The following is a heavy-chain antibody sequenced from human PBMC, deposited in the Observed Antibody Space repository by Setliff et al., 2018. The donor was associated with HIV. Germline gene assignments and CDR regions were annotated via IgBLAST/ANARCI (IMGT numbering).Heavy chain of an antibody. Sequence: PGESLKISCKGSGYSFTGNWIGWVRQMPGKGLEWMGIIYPGDSDTRYSPSFQGQVTISADESISTAYLQWSSLKASDTAMYYCARLALGIHYHYMDVWDKGTTVTVSS. CDR2: IYPGDSDT. CDR3: ARLALGIHYHYMDV. V-gene: IGHV5-51*01. D-gene: IGHD7-27*01. J-gene: IGHJ6*03. CDR1: GYSFTGNW.